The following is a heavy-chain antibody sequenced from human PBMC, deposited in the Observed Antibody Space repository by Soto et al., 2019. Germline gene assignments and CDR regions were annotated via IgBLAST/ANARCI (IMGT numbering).Heavy chain of an antibody. V-gene: IGHV4-30-4*01. J-gene: IGHJ6*02. CDR1: RRAINRGDYY. Sequence: SPKLSLTWTLSRRAINRGDYYWSSVRQPPGKGLEWIGDIFHSVSTYYTPSLQSRVTISLDTSKNHFSLKLSSVSPADTAVYYCARDRYYSPRTQYNFYVAMDVLGQVPTVT. CDR3: ARDRYYSPRTQYNFYVAMDV. CDR2: IFHSVST. D-gene: IGHD3-10*01.